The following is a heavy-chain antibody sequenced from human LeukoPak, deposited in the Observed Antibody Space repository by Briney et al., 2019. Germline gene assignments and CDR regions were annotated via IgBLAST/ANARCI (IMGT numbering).Heavy chain of an antibody. J-gene: IGHJ3*02. Sequence: GASVNVSFTASGFTFTSSAVQWVRQARGQRLEWIGWIVVGSGNTNYAQKFQERVTITRDMSTSTAYMELSSLRSEDTAVYYCARANQKEWLLAAFDIWGQGTMVTVSS. CDR1: GFTFTSSA. D-gene: IGHD3-3*01. CDR3: ARANQKEWLLAAFDI. V-gene: IGHV1-58*01. CDR2: IVVGSGNT.